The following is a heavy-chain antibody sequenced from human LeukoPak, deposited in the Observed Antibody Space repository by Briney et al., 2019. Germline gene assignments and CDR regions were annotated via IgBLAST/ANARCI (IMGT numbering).Heavy chain of an antibody. D-gene: IGHD1-26*01. CDR3: ASGGSYYYYYGMDV. CDR2: ISGSGGST. CDR1: GFTFSSYA. V-gene: IGHV3-23*01. J-gene: IGHJ6*02. Sequence: GGSLRLSCAASGFTFSSYAMSWVRQAPGKGLEWVSAISGSGGSTYYADSVKGRFTISRDNAKNSLYLQMNSLRAEDTAVYYCASGGSYYYYYGMDVWGQGTTVTVSS.